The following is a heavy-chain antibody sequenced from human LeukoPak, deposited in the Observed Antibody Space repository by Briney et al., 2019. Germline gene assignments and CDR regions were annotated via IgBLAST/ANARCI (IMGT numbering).Heavy chain of an antibody. CDR2: IGSSGSYM. CDR1: GFSFSSYN. CDR3: ATLGDGYNIIDY. Sequence: GSLRLSCAASGFSFSSYNMNWVRQAPGKGLEWVSSIGSSGSYMYYADSVKGRFTISRDNAKNSLYLQMNSLRAEDTAVYYCATLGDGYNIIDYWGQGTLVTVSS. J-gene: IGHJ4*02. D-gene: IGHD5-24*01. V-gene: IGHV3-21*01.